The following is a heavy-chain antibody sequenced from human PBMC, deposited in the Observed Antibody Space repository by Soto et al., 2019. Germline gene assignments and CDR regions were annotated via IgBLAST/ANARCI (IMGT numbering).Heavy chain of an antibody. Sequence: QITLKESGPTLVKPTQTLTLTCTFSGFSLSTSGVGVGWIRQPPGKALEWLALIYWDDAKHYSPSLKSRLTNPKDTSKNRVVLIRTNMDPVDTATYFWAHKGGGDRILDYWGQGTLVTVSS. CDR2: IYWDDAK. V-gene: IGHV2-5*02. CDR3: AHKGGGDRILDY. D-gene: IGHD3-16*01. J-gene: IGHJ4*02. CDR1: GFSLSTSGVG.